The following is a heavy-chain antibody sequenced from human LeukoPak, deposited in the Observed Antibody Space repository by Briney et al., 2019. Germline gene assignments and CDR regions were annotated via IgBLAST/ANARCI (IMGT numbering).Heavy chain of an antibody. Sequence: SGGSLRLSCAASGFTFSSYGMHWVRQAPGKGLEWVAVIWYDGSNKYYADSVKGRFTISRDSSKNTLYLQMNSLRAEDTAVYYCARDCRVLRLEYYFDYWGQGTLVTVSS. D-gene: IGHD5-12*01. CDR2: IWYDGSNK. CDR1: GFTFSSYG. V-gene: IGHV3-33*01. J-gene: IGHJ4*02. CDR3: ARDCRVLRLEYYFDY.